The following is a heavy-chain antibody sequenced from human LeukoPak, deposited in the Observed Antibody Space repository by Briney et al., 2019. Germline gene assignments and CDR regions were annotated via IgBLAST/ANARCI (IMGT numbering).Heavy chain of an antibody. J-gene: IGHJ4*02. CDR3: ARYSGSYSFDY. V-gene: IGHV3-74*01. CDR1: GFIFSIYW. CDR2: IHTNGITT. D-gene: IGHD1-26*01. Sequence: GRCMSLSWAAAGFIFSIYWMHWVRQAAGKGRLWVSRIHTNGITTTYAESVKGRFTISRDNAKNTLYLQMNSLRAEDTAVYYCARYSGSYSFDYWGQGTLVTVSS.